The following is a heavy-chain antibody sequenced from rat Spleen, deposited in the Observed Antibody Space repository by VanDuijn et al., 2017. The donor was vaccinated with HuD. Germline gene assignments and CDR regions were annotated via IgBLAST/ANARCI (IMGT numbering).Heavy chain of an antibody. CDR1: GFTFSDYD. CDR2: ISPTGGST. V-gene: IGHV5-25*01. J-gene: IGHJ3*01. CDR3: ATAGTRVSRFAY. D-gene: IGHD1-4*01. Sequence: EVQLVESGGGLVQPGRSMKLSCAASGFTFSDYDMAWVRQAPTKGLEWVASISPTGGSTYYRDSVKGRFTISRDNAKSTLYLQMDSLRSEDTATYYCATAGTRVSRFAYWGQGTLVTVSS.